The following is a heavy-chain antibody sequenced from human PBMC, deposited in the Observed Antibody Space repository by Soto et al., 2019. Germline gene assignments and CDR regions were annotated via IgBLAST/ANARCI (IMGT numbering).Heavy chain of an antibody. CDR3: ARSQTTVVTPYFDY. Sequence: PSETLSLTCTVSGGSISSGGYYWSWIRQHPGKGLEWIGYIYYSGSTYYNPSLKSRVTISVDTSKNQFSLKLSSVTAADTAVYYCARSQTTVVTPYFDYWGQGTLVTVSS. CDR2: IYYSGST. D-gene: IGHD4-17*01. CDR1: GGSISSGGYY. V-gene: IGHV4-31*03. J-gene: IGHJ4*02.